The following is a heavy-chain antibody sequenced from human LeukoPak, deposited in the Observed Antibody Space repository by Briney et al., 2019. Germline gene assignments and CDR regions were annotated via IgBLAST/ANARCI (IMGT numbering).Heavy chain of an antibody. J-gene: IGHJ4*02. CDR2: ISSSGSTI. CDR3: ARVGWWYGETGPLDY. V-gene: IGHV3-11*01. Sequence: AGGSLRLSCAASGFTFSDYYMSWVSQAPGKGLEWVSYISSSGSTIYYADSVKGRFTISRDNAKNSLYLQMNSLRAEDTAVYYCARVGWWYGETGPLDYWGQGTLVTVSS. CDR1: GFTFSDYY. D-gene: IGHD3-10*01.